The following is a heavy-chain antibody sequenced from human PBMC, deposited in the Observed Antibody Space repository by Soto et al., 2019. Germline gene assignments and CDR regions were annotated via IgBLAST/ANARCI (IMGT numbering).Heavy chain of an antibody. CDR1: GFTFSSYG. V-gene: IGHV3-30*18. CDR3: AKGPGYGEFDY. J-gene: IGHJ4*02. CDR2: ISYDGSNK. D-gene: IGHD3-9*01. Sequence: HPGGSLRLSCAASGFTFSSYGMHWVRQAPGKGLEWVAVISYDGSNKYYADSVKGRFTISRDNSKNTLYLQMNSLRSEDTAVYYCAKGPGYGEFDYWGQGTLVTVSS.